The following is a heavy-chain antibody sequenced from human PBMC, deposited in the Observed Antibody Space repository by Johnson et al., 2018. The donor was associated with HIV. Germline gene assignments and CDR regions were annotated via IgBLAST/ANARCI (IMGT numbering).Heavy chain of an antibody. CDR3: ATGPEYQLLWGADAFDI. D-gene: IGHD2-2*01. CDR2: ISYDGSNK. V-gene: IGHV3-30*04. CDR1: GFTFSSYA. J-gene: IGHJ3*02. Sequence: QVQLVESGGGVVQPGRSLRLSCAASGFTFSSYAMHWVRQAPGKGLEWVAGISYDGSNKYYADSGKGRFTISRDDSKNTLYLQMNSLKTEDTAVYYCATGPEYQLLWGADAFDIWGHGTMATVSS.